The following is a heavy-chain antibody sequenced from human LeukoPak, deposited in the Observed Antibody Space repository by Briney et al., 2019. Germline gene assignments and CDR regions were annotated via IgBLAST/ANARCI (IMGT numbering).Heavy chain of an antibody. J-gene: IGHJ6*03. CDR2: IYYSGST. D-gene: IGHD3-22*01. Sequence: SETLSLTCTVSGGSISSYYWSWIRQPPGKELEWIGYIYYSGSTNYNPSLKSRVTISVDTSKNQFSLKLSSVTAADTAVYYCARERLTYYYDSSGFWDYMDVWGKGTTVTVSS. CDR3: ARERLTYYYDSSGFWDYMDV. V-gene: IGHV4-59*01. CDR1: GGSISSYY.